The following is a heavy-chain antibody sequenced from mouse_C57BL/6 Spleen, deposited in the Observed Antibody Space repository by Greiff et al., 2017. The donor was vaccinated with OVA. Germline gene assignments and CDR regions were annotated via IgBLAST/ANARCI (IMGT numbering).Heavy chain of an antibody. Sequence: VQLQQPGAELVKPGASVKLSCKASGYTFTSYWMHWVKQRPGQGLEWIGMIHPNSGSTNYNEKFKSKATLTVDKSSSTAYMQLSSLTSEDSAVYYCARSESYYEAWFAYWGQGTLVTVSA. CDR3: ARSESYYEAWFAY. CDR1: GYTFTSYW. D-gene: IGHD1-1*01. V-gene: IGHV1-64*01. J-gene: IGHJ3*01. CDR2: IHPNSGST.